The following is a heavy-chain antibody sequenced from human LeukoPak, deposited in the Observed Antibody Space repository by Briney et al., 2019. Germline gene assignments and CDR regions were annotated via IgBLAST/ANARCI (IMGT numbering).Heavy chain of an antibody. CDR3: ARDGITGRPVAGLDY. J-gene: IGHJ4*02. Sequence: GGSLRLSCAASGFTFSTYWMNWVRQAPGKGLEWVANINKDGSGKYYVDSVKGRFTISRDNAKNSLYLEMNSLRVEDTAVYYCARDGITGRPVAGLDYWGRGTLVTVSS. D-gene: IGHD6-19*01. CDR2: INKDGSGK. V-gene: IGHV3-7*01. CDR1: GFTFSTYW.